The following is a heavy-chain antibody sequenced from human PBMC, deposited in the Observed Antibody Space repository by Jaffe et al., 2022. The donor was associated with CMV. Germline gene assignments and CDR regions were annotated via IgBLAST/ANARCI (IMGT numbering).Heavy chain of an antibody. D-gene: IGHD3-16*01. CDR2: ISSSSSYI. Sequence: EVQLVESGGGLVKPGGSLRLSCAASGFTFSSYSMNWVRQAPGKGLEWVSSISSSSSYIYYADSVKGRFTISRDNAKNSLYLQMNSLRAEDTAVYYCARRPTYLSLGVDAFDIWGQGTMVTVSS. V-gene: IGHV3-21*01. CDR3: ARRPTYLSLGVDAFDI. J-gene: IGHJ3*02. CDR1: GFTFSSYS.